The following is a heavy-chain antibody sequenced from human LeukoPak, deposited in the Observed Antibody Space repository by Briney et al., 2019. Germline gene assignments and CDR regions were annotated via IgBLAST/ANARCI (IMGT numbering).Heavy chain of an antibody. D-gene: IGHD2-21*02. CDR2: ISSSGSTI. CDR1: GFTFSSYG. J-gene: IGHJ4*02. V-gene: IGHV3-48*03. CDR3: AREVTQWAY. Sequence: GGSLRLSCAASGFTFSSYGMNWVRQAPGKGLEWVSYISSSGSTIYYADSVKGRFTISRDNAKNSLYLQMNSLKAEDTAVYYCAREVTQWAYWGPGTLVTVSS.